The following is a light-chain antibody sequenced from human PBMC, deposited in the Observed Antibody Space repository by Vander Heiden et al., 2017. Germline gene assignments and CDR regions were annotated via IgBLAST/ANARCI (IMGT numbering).Light chain of an antibody. V-gene: IGLV2-23*02. Sequence: SALSQPAHVSGSPGPPIAISCTGASSDDGSYNLVDWYQHHPGKAPKLLIYEVSQRPSGVSNRFSGSKSGNTASLTISGLQAEDEADYYCCSYGGSRTAVLFGGGTKVTVL. CDR3: CSYGGSRTAVL. J-gene: IGLJ2*01. CDR1: SSDDGSYNL. CDR2: EVS.